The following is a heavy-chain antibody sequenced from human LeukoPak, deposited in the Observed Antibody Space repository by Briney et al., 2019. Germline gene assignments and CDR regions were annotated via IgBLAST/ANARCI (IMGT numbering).Heavy chain of an antibody. CDR1: GFTFSSYS. J-gene: IGHJ4*02. CDR3: ARDLLVGGSGYHY. CDR2: ISSSSSYI. V-gene: IGHV3-21*01. Sequence: GGSLGLSCAASGFTFSSYSMNWVRQAPGKGLEWVSSISSSSSYIYYADSVKGRFTISRDNAKNSLYLQMNSLRAEDTAVYYCARDLLVGGSGYHYWGQGTLVTVSS. D-gene: IGHD3-22*01.